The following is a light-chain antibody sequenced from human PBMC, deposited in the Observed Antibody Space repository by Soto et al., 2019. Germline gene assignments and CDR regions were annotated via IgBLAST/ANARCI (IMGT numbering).Light chain of an antibody. CDR2: DAS. V-gene: IGKV3-11*01. Sequence: EIVLTQSPGTLSLSPGERATLSCRASQSVSSYLAWYQQKPGQAPRLLIYDASNRATGIPARFSGSGSGTDFTLTISSLEPEDFAVYYCQQRSNWPTLGQGTRLEIK. J-gene: IGKJ5*01. CDR1: QSVSSY. CDR3: QQRSNWPT.